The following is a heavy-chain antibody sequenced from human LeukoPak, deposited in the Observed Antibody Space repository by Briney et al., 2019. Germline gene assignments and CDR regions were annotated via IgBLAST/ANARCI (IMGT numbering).Heavy chain of an antibody. Sequence: GGSLRLSCAASGFTFNNYAIHWVRQAPGKGLVWVSRINYDGSTNYADSVKGRFTISRDNARNTLYMQMNSLRAEDTAVYYCVRGCSSTSCYPFDCWGQGTLVTVSS. V-gene: IGHV3-74*01. CDR3: VRGCSSTSCYPFDC. CDR1: GFTFNNYA. D-gene: IGHD2-2*01. J-gene: IGHJ4*02. CDR2: INYDGST.